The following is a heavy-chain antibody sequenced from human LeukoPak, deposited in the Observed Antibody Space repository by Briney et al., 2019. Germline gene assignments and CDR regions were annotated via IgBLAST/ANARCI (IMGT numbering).Heavy chain of an antibody. CDR1: GYTFTSYA. CDR3: ARDRVYGDYIWFDP. Sequence: GASVKVSCKASGYTFTSYAMHWVRQAPGQRLEWMGWINAGNGNTKYSQKFQGRVTITRDTSADTAYMELSSLRSEDTAVYYCARDRVYGDYIWFDPWGQGTLVTVSS. D-gene: IGHD4-17*01. J-gene: IGHJ5*02. CDR2: INAGNGNT. V-gene: IGHV1-3*01.